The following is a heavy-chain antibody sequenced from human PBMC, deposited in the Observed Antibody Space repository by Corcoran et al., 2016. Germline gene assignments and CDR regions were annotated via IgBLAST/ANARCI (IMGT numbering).Heavy chain of an antibody. CDR2: IWYDGSNK. J-gene: IGHJ4*02. V-gene: IGHV3-33*01. CDR3: AREWGTTTTSVYCFDY. CDR1: GFTFSNHG. D-gene: IGHD3-16*01. Sequence: QVQLVESGGGVVQPGRSLRLSCAASGFTFSNHGMHWVRQAPGKGLEWVAIIWYDGSNKYYADSVKGRFTISRDNSKTTLWLQIDSLSAEDTAVYYCAREWGTTTTSVYCFDYWGQGILVTVSS.